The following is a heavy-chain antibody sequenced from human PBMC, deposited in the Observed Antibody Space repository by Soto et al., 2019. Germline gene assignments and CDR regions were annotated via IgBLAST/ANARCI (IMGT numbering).Heavy chain of an antibody. D-gene: IGHD3-10*01. V-gene: IGHV3-23*01. CDR1: GFTFSRYA. CDR3: ASSSGDLDVYGMDI. CDR2: VTGGGHTT. J-gene: IGHJ6*02. Sequence: EAQLLESGGGLVQPGGSLRLSCAASGFTFSRYAMSWVRQAPGKGLEWGSTVTGGGHTTYNADSVNGRFTISRDNSKNTLYLQMNNLRAEDTAIYYCASSSGDLDVYGMDIWGPGTTVPVSS.